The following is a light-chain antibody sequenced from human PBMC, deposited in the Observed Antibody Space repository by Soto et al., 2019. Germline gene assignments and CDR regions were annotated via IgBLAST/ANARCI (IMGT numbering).Light chain of an antibody. CDR3: QQYNSYPLT. CDR1: QSISSW. Sequence: DIQMTQSPSTLSASVGDRVTITCRASQSISSWLAWYQQKPGKAPKLLIYDASSLESGVPSRFXGSGSGTXXXXXXXXXQPDDFATYYCQQYNSYPLTFGGGTKVEIK. J-gene: IGKJ4*01. V-gene: IGKV1-5*01. CDR2: DAS.